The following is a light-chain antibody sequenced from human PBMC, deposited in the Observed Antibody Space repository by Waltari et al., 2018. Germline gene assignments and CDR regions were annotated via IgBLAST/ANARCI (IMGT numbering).Light chain of an antibody. CDR2: EAS. J-gene: IGKJ2*01. Sequence: EIVLTQSPATLSLSPGDSATLSCRASQCVSSYLAWYQQKPGQAPRLLIYEASNRATGIPARFSGSGSGTDFTLTISSLEPEDFAVYYCQQRSNWPYTFGQGTKLEIK. CDR1: QCVSSY. V-gene: IGKV3-11*01. CDR3: QQRSNWPYT.